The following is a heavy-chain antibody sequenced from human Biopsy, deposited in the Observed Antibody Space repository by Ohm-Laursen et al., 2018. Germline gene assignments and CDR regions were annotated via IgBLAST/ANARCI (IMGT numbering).Heavy chain of an antibody. CDR2: VYWDDYK. Sequence: TQTLTLTCSFSGFSLSARGMCVGWILQAPGKAIEWLARVYWDDYKDYSACLQTKLSISKDPSNDQVVLTVNNVDPADTATYYCARTPILIVSAGLVYRHRRHLQGMDVWGQGIAVTVS. V-gene: IGHV2-70*11. CDR3: ARTPILIVSAGLVYRHRRHLQGMDV. D-gene: IGHD6-13*01. CDR1: GFSLSARGMC. J-gene: IGHJ6*02.